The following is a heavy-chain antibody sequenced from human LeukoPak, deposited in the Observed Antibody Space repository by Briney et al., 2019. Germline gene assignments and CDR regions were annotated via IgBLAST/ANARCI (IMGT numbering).Heavy chain of an antibody. CDR2: IKQDGSEK. J-gene: IGHJ4*02. CDR3: ARDDIAKTTEYYFDY. D-gene: IGHD4-11*01. V-gene: IGHV3-7*01. Sequence: GGSLRLSCAASGFTFSSYWMSWVRQAPGKGLEWVANIKQDGSEKYYVDSVKGRFTISRDNAKNSLYLQMNSLRAEDTAVYYCARDDIAKTTEYYFDYWGQGTLVTVSS. CDR1: GFTFSSYW.